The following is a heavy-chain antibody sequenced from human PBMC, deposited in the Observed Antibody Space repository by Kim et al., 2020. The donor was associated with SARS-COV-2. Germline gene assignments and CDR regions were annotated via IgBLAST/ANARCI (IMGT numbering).Heavy chain of an antibody. CDR1: GGSISSSSYY. D-gene: IGHD6-19*01. CDR2: IYYSGST. J-gene: IGHJ4*02. Sequence: SETLSLTCTVSGGSISSSSYYWGWIRQPPGKGLEWIGSIYYSGSTYYNPSLKSRVTISVDTSKNQFSLKLSSVTAADTAVYYCARQTHEAVAGLFDYWGQGTLVTVSS. CDR3: ARQTHEAVAGLFDY. V-gene: IGHV4-39*01.